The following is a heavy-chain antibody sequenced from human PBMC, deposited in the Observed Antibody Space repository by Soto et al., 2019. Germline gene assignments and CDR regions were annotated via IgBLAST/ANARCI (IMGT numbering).Heavy chain of an antibody. V-gene: IGHV3-23*01. J-gene: IGHJ4*02. Sequence: PGGSLSLSCAASGFTFSSYAMSWVRQAPGKGLEWVSAISGSGGSTYYADSVKGRFTISRDNSKNTLYLQMNSLRAEDTAVYYCAKDLWQQLVEYYFDYWGQGTLVTVSS. CDR1: GFTFSSYA. CDR2: ISGSGGST. D-gene: IGHD6-13*01. CDR3: AKDLWQQLVEYYFDY.